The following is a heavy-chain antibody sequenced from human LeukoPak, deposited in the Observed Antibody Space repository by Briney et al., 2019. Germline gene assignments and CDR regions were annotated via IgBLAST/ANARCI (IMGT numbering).Heavy chain of an antibody. J-gene: IGHJ6*02. Sequence: GGSLRLSCAASGITFSSYAMSWVRQAPGEGLEWVSAVSSTGSSTYYADSVKGRFTISRDNSKNTLYLQINSLRAEDTAVYYCARGFSSSRYYYYGMDVWGQGTTVTVSS. V-gene: IGHV3-23*01. CDR2: VSSTGSST. CDR1: GITFSSYA. CDR3: ARGFSSSRYYYYGMDV. D-gene: IGHD6-6*01.